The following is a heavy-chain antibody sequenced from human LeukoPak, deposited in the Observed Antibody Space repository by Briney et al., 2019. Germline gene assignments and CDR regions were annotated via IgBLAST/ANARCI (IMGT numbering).Heavy chain of an antibody. V-gene: IGHV3-48*04. D-gene: IGHD3-9*01. CDR2: ISSSGTTI. Sequence: PGGSLRLSCAASGFTFSSYSMNWVRQAPGRGLEWVSYISSSGTTIYYADSVKGRFTISRDNAKNSLYLQVNSLRAEDTAIYYCAREAWLPTQYYFDYWGQGTLVTVSS. CDR1: GFTFSSYS. J-gene: IGHJ4*02. CDR3: AREAWLPTQYYFDY.